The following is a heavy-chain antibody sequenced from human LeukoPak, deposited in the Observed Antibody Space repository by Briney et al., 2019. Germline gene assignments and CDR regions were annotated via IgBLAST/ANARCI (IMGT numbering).Heavy chain of an antibody. J-gene: IGHJ5*02. Sequence: SETLSLTCTVSGGSISGHYWSWVRQPPGKRLEWIGYLHYTGSTNYNPSLNSRITMSVDTPNNQFSLRLTSVTAADTAVYYCARLHALGAEEFDPWGQGALVTVSS. CDR1: GGSISGHY. V-gene: IGHV4-59*11. CDR2: LHYTGST. D-gene: IGHD3-16*01. CDR3: ARLHALGAEEFDP.